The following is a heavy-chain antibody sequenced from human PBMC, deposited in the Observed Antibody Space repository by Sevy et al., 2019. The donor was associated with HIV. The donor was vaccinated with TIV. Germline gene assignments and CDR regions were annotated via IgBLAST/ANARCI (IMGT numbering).Heavy chain of an antibody. CDR2: ISGSGGSGDKT. J-gene: IGHJ4*02. CDR1: GFTFSSYA. Sequence: GGSLRLSCAASGFTFSSYAMNWVRQAPGKGLEWVSGISGSGGSGDKTNYADSVKGRFTISRDDSKNSLYLQLNSLRAEDTAIYYCARKYDSSGYFDYCGQGTLVTVSS. D-gene: IGHD3-22*01. CDR3: ARKYDSSGYFDY. V-gene: IGHV3-23*01.